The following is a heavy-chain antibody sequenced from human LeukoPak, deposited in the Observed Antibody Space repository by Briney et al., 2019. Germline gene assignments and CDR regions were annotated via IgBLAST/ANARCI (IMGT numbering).Heavy chain of an antibody. CDR3: AKVRAAAAYYFDY. J-gene: IGHJ4*02. V-gene: IGHV3-23*01. CDR1: GFTFSSYA. D-gene: IGHD6-13*01. Sequence: GRSLRLSCAASGFTFSSYAMSWVRQAPGKGLEWVSAISGSGGSTYYADSVKGRFTISRDNSKNTLYLQMNSLRAEDTAVHYCAKVRAAAAYYFDYWGQGTLVTVSS. CDR2: ISGSGGST.